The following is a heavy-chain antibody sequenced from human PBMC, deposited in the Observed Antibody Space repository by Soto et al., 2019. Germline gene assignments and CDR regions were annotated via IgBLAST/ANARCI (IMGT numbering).Heavy chain of an antibody. V-gene: IGHV3-11*01. J-gene: IGHJ6*02. CDR3: ASDVGYYYYGMDV. CDR1: GFNFRDYY. CDR2: ISSSGSTI. Sequence: GGSLRLSCAASGFNFRDYYMSWIRQAPGKWLEWVSCISSSGSTIYYADSVKGRFTISRDNAKNSLYLQMNSLRAEDTAVYYCASDVGYYYYGMDVWGQGTTVTVSS.